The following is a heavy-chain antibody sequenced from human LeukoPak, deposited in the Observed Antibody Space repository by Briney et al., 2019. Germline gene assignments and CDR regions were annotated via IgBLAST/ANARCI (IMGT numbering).Heavy chain of an antibody. Sequence: GGSLRLSCAASGFILSDHNMNWVRQAPGKGLEWVSFISISGTYITYADSVKGRFTISRDNAKNSLYLQMNSLRAEDTAVYYCARDLSATARAYDYWGQGTLVTASS. CDR3: ARDLSATARAYDY. V-gene: IGHV3-21*01. CDR2: ISISGTYI. J-gene: IGHJ4*02. D-gene: IGHD2-15*01. CDR1: GFILSDHN.